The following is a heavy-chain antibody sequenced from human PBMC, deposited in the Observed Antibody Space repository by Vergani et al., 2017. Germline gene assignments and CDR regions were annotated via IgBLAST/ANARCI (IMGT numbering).Heavy chain of an antibody. Sequence: EVQLVQSGAEVKKPGESLRLSCKGSGYSFTSYWISWVRQMPGKGLEWMGRIDPSDSYTNYSPSLQGQVTISADKSISTAYLQWSSLKASDTAMYYCARRRSRGWYWGLTFGMDVGGQGTTVTVSS. D-gene: IGHD6-19*01. CDR2: IDPSDSYT. CDR3: ARRRSRGWYWGLTFGMDV. V-gene: IGHV5-10-1*01. CDR1: GYSFTSYW. J-gene: IGHJ6*02.